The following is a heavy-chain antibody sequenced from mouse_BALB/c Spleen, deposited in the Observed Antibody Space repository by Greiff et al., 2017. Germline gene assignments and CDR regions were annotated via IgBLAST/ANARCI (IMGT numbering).Heavy chain of an antibody. CDR3: ARYPYRYDEGGYSMDY. D-gene: IGHD2-14*01. CDR2: ISTYYGNT. Sequence: QVQLQQSGPELVRPGVSVKISCKGSGYTFTDYAMHWVKQSHAKSLEWIGVISTYYGNTNYNQKFKGKATMTVDKSSSTAYMELARLTSEDSAIYYCARYPYRYDEGGYSMDYWGQGTSVTVSS. CDR1: GYTFTDYA. J-gene: IGHJ4*01. V-gene: IGHV1-67*01.